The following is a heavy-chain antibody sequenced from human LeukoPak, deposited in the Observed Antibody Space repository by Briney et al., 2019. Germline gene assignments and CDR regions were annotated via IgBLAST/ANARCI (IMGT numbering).Heavy chain of an antibody. Sequence: GGSLRLSCVASGFTFNNYWMNWVRQAPGKGLEWVAKINQNGSEKFYVDSVKGRFTISRDNAKNSLYLQMNSLRAEDTAVYYCARYSGYPLFDYWGQGTLVTVSS. D-gene: IGHD3-22*01. CDR3: ARYSGYPLFDY. CDR2: INQNGSEK. CDR1: GFTFNNYW. J-gene: IGHJ4*02. V-gene: IGHV3-7*05.